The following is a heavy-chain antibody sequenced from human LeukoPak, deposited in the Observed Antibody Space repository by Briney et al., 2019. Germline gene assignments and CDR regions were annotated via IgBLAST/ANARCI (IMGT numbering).Heavy chain of an antibody. J-gene: IGHJ4*02. CDR3: ARGPLSKVVAPTWDYFDY. D-gene: IGHD5-12*01. V-gene: IGHV1-69*05. CDR2: IIPIFGTA. Sequence: SVKVSCKASGGTFSSYAISWVRQAPGQGLEWMGGIIPIFGTANYAQKFQGRVTITTDESTSTAYMELSSLRSEDTAVYYCARGPLSKVVAPTWDYFDYWGQGTLVTVSS. CDR1: GGTFSSYA.